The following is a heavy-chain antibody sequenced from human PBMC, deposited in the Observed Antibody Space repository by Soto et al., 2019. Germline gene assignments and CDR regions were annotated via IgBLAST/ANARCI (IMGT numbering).Heavy chain of an antibody. D-gene: IGHD3-3*01. CDR3: TKRRNVLRFLEWSSGMEV. V-gene: IGHV3-30*18. CDR2: ISDDGSNK. Sequence: GGSLRLSCVASGFTLSNYGMHWVRQAPGKGLEWVAFISDDGSNKYYADSMRGRFTMSRDNSKRTLYLQMSSLRVEDTAVYYCTKRRNVLRFLEWSSGMEVWGQGTTVTVSS. J-gene: IGHJ6*02. CDR1: GFTLSNYG.